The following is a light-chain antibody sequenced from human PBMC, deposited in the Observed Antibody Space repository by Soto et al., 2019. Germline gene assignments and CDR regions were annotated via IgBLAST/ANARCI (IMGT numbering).Light chain of an antibody. CDR1: SSNIGAGYD. Sequence: QSVLTQPPSVSGAPGQRVTISCPGSSSNIGAGYDVHWYQQLPGIAPKLLIPGNSNRPSGVPDRFSGSKSGTSASLAITGLQAEDEADYYCQSYDSSLSGSVFGGGTKLTVL. J-gene: IGLJ2*01. V-gene: IGLV1-40*01. CDR3: QSYDSSLSGSV. CDR2: GNS.